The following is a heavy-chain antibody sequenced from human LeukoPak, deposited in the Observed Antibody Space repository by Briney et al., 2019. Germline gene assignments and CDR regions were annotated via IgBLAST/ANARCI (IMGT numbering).Heavy chain of an antibody. J-gene: IGHJ3*02. CDR2: IYYSGST. CDR1: GGSISSYY. V-gene: IGHV4-59*01. CDR3: ARVGSSSTDAFDI. D-gene: IGHD6-6*01. Sequence: SETLSLTCTVSGGSISSYYWSWIRQPPGKGLEWIGYIYYSGSTNYNPSLKSRVTISVDTSKNQFSLKLSSVTAADTAVYYCARVGSSSTDAFDIWGQGTMVTVSS.